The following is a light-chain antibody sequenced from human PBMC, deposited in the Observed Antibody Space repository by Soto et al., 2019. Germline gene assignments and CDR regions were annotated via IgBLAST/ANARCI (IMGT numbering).Light chain of an antibody. Sequence: EIQLTQSPFTLSASVGGRATITCRASQTISSWLAWYQQIPGKAPKRLIYDASNLESGVPSRFSGSGAGTEVTLTITSLQPDDFATDYCQQYNSYPWTFGQGTKVDIK. J-gene: IGKJ1*01. CDR1: QTISSW. CDR3: QQYNSYPWT. CDR2: DAS. V-gene: IGKV1-5*01.